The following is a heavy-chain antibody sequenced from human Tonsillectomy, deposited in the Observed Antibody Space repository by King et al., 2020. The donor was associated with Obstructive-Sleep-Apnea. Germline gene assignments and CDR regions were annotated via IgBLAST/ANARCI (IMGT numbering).Heavy chain of an antibody. D-gene: IGHD5-24*01. CDR2: ISSSSSYI. CDR3: ARVEGGGGRRWLQSPAGGYFDY. Sequence: QLVQSGGGLVKPGGSLRLSCAASGFTFSSYSMNWVRQAPGKGLEWVSSISSSSSYIYYADSVKGRFTISRENAKNSLYLQMNSLRAEDTAVYYCARVEGGGGRRWLQSPAGGYFDYWGQGTLVTVSS. J-gene: IGHJ4*02. V-gene: IGHV3-21*01. CDR1: GFTFSSYS.